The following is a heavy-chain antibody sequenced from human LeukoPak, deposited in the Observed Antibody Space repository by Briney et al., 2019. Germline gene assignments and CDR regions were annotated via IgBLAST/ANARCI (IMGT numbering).Heavy chain of an antibody. CDR1: GYVFTSYG. CDR2: MDPQNGNI. V-gene: IGHV1-8*01. D-gene: IGHD5-12*01. J-gene: IGHJ5*02. Sequence: ASVKVSCKASGYVFTSYGINWVRQATGHGLEWMGWMDPQNGNIGSAQKFQGRVTMTRDTSMSTAYMELSSLTSEDTAVYYCVRGLYSGYKITEFDPWGQGTLVTVSS. CDR3: VRGLYSGYKITEFDP.